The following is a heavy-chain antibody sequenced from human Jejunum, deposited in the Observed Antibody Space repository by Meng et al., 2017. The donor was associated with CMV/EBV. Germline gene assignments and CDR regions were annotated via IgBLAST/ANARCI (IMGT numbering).Heavy chain of an antibody. Sequence: VEVVGGFVQPGGSLGLSCAVSGFIVSSNYMGWVRQAPGKGLEWVSVIYSGGGTYYADSVKGRFIISRENSKNTLYVQMNSLRGDDTAVYYCAGGDCSSGSCALDYWGRGTLVTVSS. CDR2: IYSGGGT. J-gene: IGHJ4*02. CDR1: GFIVSSNY. CDR3: AGGDCSSGSCALDY. V-gene: IGHV3-66*01. D-gene: IGHD2-15*01.